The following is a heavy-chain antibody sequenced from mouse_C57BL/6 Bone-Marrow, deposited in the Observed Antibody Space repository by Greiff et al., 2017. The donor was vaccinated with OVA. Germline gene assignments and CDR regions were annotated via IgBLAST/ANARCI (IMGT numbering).Heavy chain of an antibody. V-gene: IGHV5-2*01. D-gene: IGHD2-12*01. J-gene: IGHJ2*01. CDR3: ARHYDDYFDY. CDR1: EYEFPSHD. CDR2: INSDGGST. Sequence: VQLVESGGGLVQPGESLKLSCESNEYEFPSHDMYWVRKTPEKRLELVASINSDGGSTYYPDTMERRIIISRDNTKKTLYLQMRSLRSEDTALCYCARHYDDYFDYWGQGTTLTVSS.